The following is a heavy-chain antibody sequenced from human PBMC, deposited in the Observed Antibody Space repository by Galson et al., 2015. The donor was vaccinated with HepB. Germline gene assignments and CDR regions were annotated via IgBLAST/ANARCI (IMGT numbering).Heavy chain of an antibody. CDR3: TTDPRLRSDFYYFGMDV. CDR2: IKSKSAGEAT. CDR1: GFTFINAW. J-gene: IGHJ6*02. D-gene: IGHD4-17*01. Sequence: SLRLSCAASGFTFINAWMTWVRQAPGKGLEWVGRIKSKSAGEATHYGVPEKGRFTISRDDSKGTVYLQMNSLKTEDTAVYYCTTDPRLRSDFYYFGMDVWGQGTTVIVS. V-gene: IGHV3-15*01.